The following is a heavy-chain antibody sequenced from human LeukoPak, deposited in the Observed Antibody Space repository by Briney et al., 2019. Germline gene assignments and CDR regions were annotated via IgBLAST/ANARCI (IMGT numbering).Heavy chain of an antibody. J-gene: IGHJ4*02. V-gene: IGHV3-11*01. CDR1: GFTFSDYY. Sequence: GGSLRLSCAASGFTFSDYYMSWIRQAPGKGLEWVSYISSSGSTIYYADSVKGRFTISRDNAKNSLYLQMNSLRAEDTAVYYCARDSGRWSYSAYFDYWGQGTLVTVSS. D-gene: IGHD1-26*01. CDR2: ISSSGSTI. CDR3: ARDSGRWSYSAYFDY.